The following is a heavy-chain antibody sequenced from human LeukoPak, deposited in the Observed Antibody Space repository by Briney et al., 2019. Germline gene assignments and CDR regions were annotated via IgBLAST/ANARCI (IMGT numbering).Heavy chain of an antibody. J-gene: IGHJ4*02. CDR3: ARHDSSGSPFDY. Sequence: GGSLRLSCAASGFTFNSYSMNWVRQAPGKGLEWVSCISSGSSYIYYADSVKGRFTISRDNAKNSLYLQMNSLRAEDTAVYYCARHDSSGSPFDYWGQGTLVSVSS. CDR1: GFTFNSYS. CDR2: ISSGSSYI. V-gene: IGHV3-21*01. D-gene: IGHD3-22*01.